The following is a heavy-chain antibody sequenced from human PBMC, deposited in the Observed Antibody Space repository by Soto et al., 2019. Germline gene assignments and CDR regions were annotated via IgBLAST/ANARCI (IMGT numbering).Heavy chain of an antibody. CDR1: GGSFSGYY. CDR3: ARGPRYFYGSGSYYKY. V-gene: IGHV4-34*01. D-gene: IGHD3-10*01. CDR2: INHSGST. Sequence: PSETLSLTCAVYGGSFSGYYWSWIRQPPGKGLEWIGEINHSGSTNYNPSLKSRVTISVDTSKNQFSLKLSSGTAAETAVYYCARGPRYFYGSGSYYKYWGQGTLVTISS. J-gene: IGHJ4*02.